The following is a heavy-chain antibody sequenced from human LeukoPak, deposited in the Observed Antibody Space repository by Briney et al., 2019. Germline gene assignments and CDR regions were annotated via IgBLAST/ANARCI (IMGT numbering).Heavy chain of an antibody. Sequence: ASVKVSCKASGYTFTGHYMHWARQAPGQGLEWMGWINSKSGDRNSAQKFQGRVTMTRDTSISTVYMELSRLRHDDTAVYYCAREGWDRTDTAELDHWGQGTLVTVSS. V-gene: IGHV1-2*02. D-gene: IGHD1-14*01. CDR2: INSKSGDR. CDR3: AREGWDRTDTAELDH. CDR1: GYTFTGHY. J-gene: IGHJ4*02.